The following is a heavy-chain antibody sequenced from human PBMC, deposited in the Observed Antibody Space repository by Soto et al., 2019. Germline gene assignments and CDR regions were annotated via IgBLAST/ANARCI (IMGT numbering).Heavy chain of an antibody. CDR1: GFTFSSYE. CDR3: ARTPPDYRGCYFDF. CDR2: ISSSGSTI. Sequence: VGSLRLSCAASGFTFSSYEMNWVRQAPGKGLEWVSYISSSGSTIYYADSVKGRFTISKDNANNSVFLKMNSLRAEDTAVYYCARTPPDYRGCYFDFWGQGSLVTVSS. V-gene: IGHV3-48*03. J-gene: IGHJ4*02. D-gene: IGHD4-4*01.